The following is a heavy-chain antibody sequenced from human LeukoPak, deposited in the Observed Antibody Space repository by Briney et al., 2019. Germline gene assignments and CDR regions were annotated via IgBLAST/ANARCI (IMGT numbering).Heavy chain of an antibody. CDR2: IYSSGST. CDR1: GASINNYY. CDR3: VRGSITLDY. V-gene: IGHV4-4*07. Sequence: SETLSLTCTVSGASINNYYWSWIRQPAGKGLEYIGRIYSSGSTNYNPSLNSRVTLSIDTSNNQFSLRLSSVTASDTAVYYCVRGSITLDYWGQGTLVNLSS. J-gene: IGHJ4*02. D-gene: IGHD3-3*02.